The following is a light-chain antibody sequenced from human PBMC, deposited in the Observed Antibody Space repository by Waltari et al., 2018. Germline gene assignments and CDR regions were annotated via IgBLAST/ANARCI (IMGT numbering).Light chain of an antibody. J-gene: IGKJ1*01. CDR1: QGLIHSDGNTY. CDR2: KVF. Sequence: DVVMTQSPLSLTVTLGQPASISCRSSQGLIHSDGNTYLNWFQQRPGQSPRRLIYKVFNRESGVPDRFRGSGSGTDFTLKISRVEAEDVGFYYCMQSTQWPRTFGQGTKVQIK. CDR3: MQSTQWPRT. V-gene: IGKV2-30*02.